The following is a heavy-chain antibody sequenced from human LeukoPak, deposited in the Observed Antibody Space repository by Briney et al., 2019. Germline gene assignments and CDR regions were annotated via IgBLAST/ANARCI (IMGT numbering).Heavy chain of an antibody. CDR2: ISGSGGST. V-gene: IGHV3-23*01. Sequence: GGSLRLSCAASGFTFSSYAMSWVRQAPGKGLEWVSAISGSGGSTYYADSVKGRFTISRDNSKNTLYLRMNSLRAEDTAVYYCAKGMVTTVTTGSAFDIWGQGTMVTVSS. J-gene: IGHJ3*02. D-gene: IGHD4-17*01. CDR3: AKGMVTTVTTGSAFDI. CDR1: GFTFSSYA.